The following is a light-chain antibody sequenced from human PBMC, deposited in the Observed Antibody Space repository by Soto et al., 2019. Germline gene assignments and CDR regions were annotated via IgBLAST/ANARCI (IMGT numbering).Light chain of an antibody. CDR2: TNN. Sequence: QSVLTQPPSASGTPGQRVTISYSGSSSNIGSSNVNWYQQLPGTAPKLLIYTNNQRPSGDPDRFSGSKSGTSASLAISGLQSEDEADYYCAAWDDSLNGRVFGTGTKVTVL. CDR1: SSNIGSSN. V-gene: IGLV1-44*01. CDR3: AAWDDSLNGRV. J-gene: IGLJ1*01.